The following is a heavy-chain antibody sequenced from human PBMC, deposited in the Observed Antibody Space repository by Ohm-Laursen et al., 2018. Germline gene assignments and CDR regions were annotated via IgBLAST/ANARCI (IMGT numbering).Heavy chain of an antibody. CDR3: ARATERDYYDSSDITDAFDI. CDR1: GFTFSSYG. V-gene: IGHV3-30*03. J-gene: IGHJ3*02. D-gene: IGHD3-22*01. Sequence: SLRLSCTAFGFTFSSYGMHWVRQAPGKGLEWVAVISYDGSNKYYADSVKGRFTISRDNSKNTLYLQMNSLRAEDTAVYYCARATERDYYDSSDITDAFDIWGQGTMVTVSS. CDR2: ISYDGSNK.